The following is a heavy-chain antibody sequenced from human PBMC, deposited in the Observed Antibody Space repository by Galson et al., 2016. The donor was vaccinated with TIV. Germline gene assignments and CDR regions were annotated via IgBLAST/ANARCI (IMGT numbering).Heavy chain of an antibody. CDR2: IGGTGGST. J-gene: IGHJ3*01. CDR3: AKEENSGYYPNDAFDF. Sequence: SLRLSCAASGFRFNSYAMNWVRQAPGKGLEWVSSIGGTGGSTYYADSVKGRFTISRDSYKDTVYLQMNSQRAEDTAIYFCAKEENSGYYPNDAFDFWGQGTMVTVS. CDR1: GFRFNSYA. V-gene: IGHV3-23*01. D-gene: IGHD3-3*01.